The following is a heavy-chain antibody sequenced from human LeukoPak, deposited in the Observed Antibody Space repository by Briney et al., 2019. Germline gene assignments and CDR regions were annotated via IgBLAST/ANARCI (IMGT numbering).Heavy chain of an antibody. CDR3: ARVRSTVTTFDP. Sequence: SETLSLTCTVSGGSISSYYWSWIRQPPGKGLEWIGYIYYSGSTNYNPSLKSRVTIPVDTSKNQFSLKLSSVTAADMAVYYCARVRSTVTTFDPWGQGTLVTVSS. J-gene: IGHJ5*02. CDR1: GGSISSYY. CDR2: IYYSGST. V-gene: IGHV4-59*08. D-gene: IGHD4-17*01.